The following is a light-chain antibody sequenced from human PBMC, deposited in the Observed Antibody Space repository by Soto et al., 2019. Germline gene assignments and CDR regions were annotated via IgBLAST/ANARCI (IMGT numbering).Light chain of an antibody. CDR2: DVS. Sequence: QSALTQPASVSGSPGQSITISCTGTSSDVGGYNYVSWYQQHPGKAPKLMIYDVSNRPSGVSNRFSGSKSGNTASLTISGLQAEDEADYYCCSYTTSNTRQIVFGTGTQLTVL. CDR3: CSYTTSNTRQIV. CDR1: SSDVGGYNY. V-gene: IGLV2-14*01. J-gene: IGLJ1*01.